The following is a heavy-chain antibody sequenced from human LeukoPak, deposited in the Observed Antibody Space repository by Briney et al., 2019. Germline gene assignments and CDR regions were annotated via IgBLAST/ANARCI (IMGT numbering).Heavy chain of an antibody. V-gene: IGHV4-34*01. Sequence: PSETLSLTCAVYGGSFSGYYWSWIRQPPGKGLEWIGEINHSGSTNYNPSLKSRVTISVDTSKNQFSLKLSSVTAADTAVYYCARSYYDFWSGYPTYFDYWGQGILVTVSS. CDR2: INHSGST. CDR1: GGSFSGYY. D-gene: IGHD3-3*01. CDR3: ARSYYDFWSGYPTYFDY. J-gene: IGHJ4*02.